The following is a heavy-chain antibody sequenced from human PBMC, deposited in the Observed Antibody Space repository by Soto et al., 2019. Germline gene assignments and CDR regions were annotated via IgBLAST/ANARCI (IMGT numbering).Heavy chain of an antibody. CDR3: ARARPITMIVDRASEYFQH. D-gene: IGHD3-22*01. Sequence: SETLSLTCAVYGGSFSGYYWSWIRQPPGKRLEWIGEINHSGSTNYNPSLKSRVTISVDTSKNQFSLKLSSVTAADTAVYYCARARPITMIVDRASEYFQHWGQGTLVTVSS. CDR1: GGSFSGYY. CDR2: INHSGST. V-gene: IGHV4-34*01. J-gene: IGHJ1*01.